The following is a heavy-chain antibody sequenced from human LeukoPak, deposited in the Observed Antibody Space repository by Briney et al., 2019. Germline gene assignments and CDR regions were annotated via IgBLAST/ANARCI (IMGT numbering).Heavy chain of an antibody. CDR1: GFTVSSAY. CDR3: ARDRSIVGIGTYYYYGMDV. Sequence: GGSLRLSCAASGFTVSSAYMSWVRQAPGTGLEWVSVIYSGGNTYYADSVKGRFTISRDNSKNTLYLQMNSLRAEDTAVYYCARDRSIVGIGTYYYYGMDVWGQGTTVTVSS. CDR2: IYSGGNT. D-gene: IGHD1-26*01. J-gene: IGHJ6*02. V-gene: IGHV3-53*01.